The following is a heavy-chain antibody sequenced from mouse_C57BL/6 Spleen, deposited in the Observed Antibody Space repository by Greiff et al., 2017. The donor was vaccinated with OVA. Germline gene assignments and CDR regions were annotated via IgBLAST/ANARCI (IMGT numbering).Heavy chain of an antibody. Sequence: QVQLQQSGPELVKPGASVKISCKASGYAFSSSWMNWVKQRPGKGLEWIGRIYPGDGDTNYNGKFKGKATLTADKSSSTAYMQLSSLTSEDSAVYFCAREGYDSNTEDYFDYWGQGTTLTVSS. CDR2: IYPGDGDT. V-gene: IGHV1-82*01. CDR3: AREGYDSNTEDYFDY. D-gene: IGHD2-5*01. J-gene: IGHJ2*01. CDR1: GYAFSSSW.